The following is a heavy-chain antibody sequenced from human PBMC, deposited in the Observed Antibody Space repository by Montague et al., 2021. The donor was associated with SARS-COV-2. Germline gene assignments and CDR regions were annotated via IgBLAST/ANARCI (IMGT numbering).Heavy chain of an antibody. CDR3: ARSSVVRGVSLDY. D-gene: IGHD3-10*01. CDR2: IDWDDDK. V-gene: IGHV2-70*11. Sequence: VKPTQTLTLTCTFSGFSLSTSGMCVSWIRQPPGKALEWLARIDWDDDKHYSTSLRTRPTISKDTPKNQVVLTMTNMDPVDTATYYCARSSVVRGVSLDYWGQGTLVTVSS. CDR1: GFSLSTSGMC. J-gene: IGHJ4*02.